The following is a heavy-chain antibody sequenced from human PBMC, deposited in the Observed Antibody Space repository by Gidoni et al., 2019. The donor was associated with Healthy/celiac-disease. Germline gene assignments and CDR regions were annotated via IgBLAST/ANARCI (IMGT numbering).Heavy chain of an antibody. CDR2: IYYSGST. CDR3: ARPGIAAATPGLTDAFDI. D-gene: IGHD6-13*01. V-gene: IGHV4-39*01. CDR1: GGSISSSSYY. J-gene: IGHJ3*02. Sequence: QLQLQESGPGLVKPSETLSLTCTVSGGSISSSSYYWGWIRQPPGKGLEWIGSIYYSGSTYYNPSLKSRVTISVDTSKNQFSLKLSSVTAADTAVYYCARPGIAAATPGLTDAFDIWGQGTMVTVSS.